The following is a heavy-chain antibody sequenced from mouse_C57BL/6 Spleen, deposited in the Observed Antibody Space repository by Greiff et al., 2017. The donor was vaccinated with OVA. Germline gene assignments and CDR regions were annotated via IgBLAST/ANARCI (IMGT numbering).Heavy chain of an antibody. V-gene: IGHV1-39*01. CDR3: ARSWTTTTTVVRWYFDV. D-gene: IGHD1-1*01. CDR2: MNPNYGTT. Sequence: VQLQQSGPELVKPGASVKISCKASGYSFTDYNMNWVKQSNGKSLEWIGVMNPNYGTTSYNQKFKGKATLTVDQSSSTAYMQLNSLPSEDSAVYYCARSWTTTTTVVRWYFDVWGTGTTVTVSS. CDR1: GYSFTDYN. J-gene: IGHJ1*03.